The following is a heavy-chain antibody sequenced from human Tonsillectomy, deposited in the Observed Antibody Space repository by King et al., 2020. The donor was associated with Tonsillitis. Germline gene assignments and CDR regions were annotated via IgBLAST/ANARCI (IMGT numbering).Heavy chain of an antibody. V-gene: IGHV1-69*14. J-gene: IGHJ3*02. Sequence: QLVQSGAEVKKPGSSVKVSCKASGGTFNNYAITWVRLAPGQGLEWMGGINPIFGTANYAQKFQGRVTITADRSTGIGYMELSSLKSEDTAVYYCARARIDYGDYEGAFNIWGQGTMVTVSS. CDR3: ARARIDYGDYEGAFNI. CDR2: INPIFGTA. D-gene: IGHD4-17*01. CDR1: GGTFNNYA.